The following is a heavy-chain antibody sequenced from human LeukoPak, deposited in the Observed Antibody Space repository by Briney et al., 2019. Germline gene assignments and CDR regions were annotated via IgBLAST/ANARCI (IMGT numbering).Heavy chain of an antibody. V-gene: IGHV3-21*01. D-gene: IGHD1/OR15-1a*01. CDR2: ISSSSSYI. Sequence: NPGGSLRLSCAASGFRFSDYTMNWVRQAPGKGLEWVSSISSSSSYIYFANSVRGRFTISRDNAKNSLYLQMNSLRAEDPAVYYCAKDSPSRTATTEVPVDYWGQGTLVTVSS. J-gene: IGHJ4*02. CDR3: AKDSPSRTATTEVPVDY. CDR1: GFRFSDYT.